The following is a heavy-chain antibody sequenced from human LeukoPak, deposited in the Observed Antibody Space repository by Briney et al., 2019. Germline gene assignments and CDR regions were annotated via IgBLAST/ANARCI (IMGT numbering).Heavy chain of an antibody. Sequence: GGSLRLSCAASGFTFSSYAMSWVRQAPGKGLEGVSAISAGGGTTYTADSVRGRFTISRDNSKNTLYLQMNTLTAEDTAVYYCAGISYSGTWPVGYWGQGTLVTVTA. V-gene: IGHV3-23*01. D-gene: IGHD6-25*01. CDR3: AGISYSGTWPVGY. J-gene: IGHJ4*02. CDR2: ISAGGGTT. CDR1: GFTFSSYA.